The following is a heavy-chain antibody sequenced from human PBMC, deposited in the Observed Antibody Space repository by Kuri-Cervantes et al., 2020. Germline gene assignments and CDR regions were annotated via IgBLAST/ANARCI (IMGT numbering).Heavy chain of an antibody. CDR1: GFTFDDYG. CDR2: ISGSGGST. D-gene: IGHD3-22*01. CDR3: AKAGYYYDSSGYYYY. V-gene: IGHV3-23*01. Sequence: GESLKISCAASGFTFDDYGMSWVRQAPGKGLEWVSAISGSGGSTYYADSVKGRFTISRDNSKNTLYLQMNSLRAEDTAVYYCAKAGYYYDSSGYYYYWGQGTLVTVSS. J-gene: IGHJ4*02.